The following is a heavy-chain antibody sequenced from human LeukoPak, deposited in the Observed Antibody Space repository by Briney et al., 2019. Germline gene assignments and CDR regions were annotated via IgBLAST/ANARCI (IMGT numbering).Heavy chain of an antibody. V-gene: IGHV4-59*08. CDR2: IYYSGST. Sequence: SETLSLTCKVSGGSINSYYWSWIRQSPGKGLEWIGYIYYSGSTKYNPSLKSRVIISVDTSKKQFSLKLSSVTAADTAVYYCARLPSDLGYFDYWGQGTLVTVSS. CDR3: ARLPSDLGYFDY. CDR1: GGSINSYY. D-gene: IGHD3-3*01. J-gene: IGHJ4*02.